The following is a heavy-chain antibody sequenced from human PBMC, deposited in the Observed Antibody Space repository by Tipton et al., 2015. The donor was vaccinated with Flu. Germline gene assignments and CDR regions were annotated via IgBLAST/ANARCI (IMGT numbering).Heavy chain of an antibody. J-gene: IGHJ4*02. V-gene: IGHV4-4*07. CDR2: IYTSGTM. CDR3: ARRKTVTTRLTYFDY. Sequence: LRLSCSISGDSIRSYYWSWIRQPAGKGLEWIGRIYTSGTMIYNPSLKSRVTMSIDPPKNQFSLKLSSVTAADTAVYYCARRKTVTTRLTYFDYWGQGTLVTVSS. D-gene: IGHD4-17*01. CDR1: GDSIRSYY.